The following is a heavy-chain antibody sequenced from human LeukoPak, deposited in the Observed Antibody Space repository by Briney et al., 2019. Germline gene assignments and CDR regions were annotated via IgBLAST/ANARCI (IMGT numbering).Heavy chain of an antibody. Sequence: GGSLRLSCAASGFTFSDYYMSWIRQAPGKGLEWVSYISSSGSTIYYADSVKGRFTISRDNAKNSLYLQMNSLRAEDTAVYYCARAANYYYDSIGYYGYWGQGTLVTVSS. D-gene: IGHD3-22*01. V-gene: IGHV3-11*01. CDR1: GFTFSDYY. CDR3: ARAANYYYDSIGYYGY. CDR2: ISSSGSTI. J-gene: IGHJ4*02.